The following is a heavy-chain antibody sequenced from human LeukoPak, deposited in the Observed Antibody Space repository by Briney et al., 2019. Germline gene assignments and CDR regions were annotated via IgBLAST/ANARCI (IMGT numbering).Heavy chain of an antibody. CDR3: ARGQNYDYVWGSYRYSWFDP. Sequence: ASVKVSCKASGYTFTGYYMHWVRQAPGQGLEWMGWINPNSGGTNYAQKFQGRVTMTRDTSISTAYMELSRLRSDDTAVYYCARGQNYDYVWGSYRYSWFDPWGQGTLVTVSS. CDR1: GYTFTGYY. V-gene: IGHV1-2*02. CDR2: INPNSGGT. J-gene: IGHJ5*02. D-gene: IGHD3-16*02.